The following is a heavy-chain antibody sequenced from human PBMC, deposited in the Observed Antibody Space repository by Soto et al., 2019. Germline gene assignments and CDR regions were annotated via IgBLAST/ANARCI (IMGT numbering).Heavy chain of an antibody. Sequence: GGSLSLSCAASGFTFSSYAMHWVRQAPGKGLEYVSAISSNGGSTYYADSVKGRFTISRDNSKNTLYLQMGSLRAEDMAVYYCAGSSGWSGSAFDIWGQGTMVTVSS. J-gene: IGHJ3*02. V-gene: IGHV3-64*02. CDR2: ISSNGGST. D-gene: IGHD6-19*01. CDR1: GFTFSSYA. CDR3: AGSSGWSGSAFDI.